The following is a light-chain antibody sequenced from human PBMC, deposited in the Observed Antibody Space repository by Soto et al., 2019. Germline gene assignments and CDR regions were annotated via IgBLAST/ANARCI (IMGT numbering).Light chain of an antibody. Sequence: EIVLTQSPATLSLSPGERVTLSCRASQSVSRYLAWYQQKPGQAPRLLIYDASKRATGIPARFSGSGSGTDFTLTSSDLAPEDFAVYSCQQPSHWPQQFTFGPGTKVDIQ. V-gene: IGKV3-11*01. CDR1: QSVSRY. J-gene: IGKJ3*01. CDR2: DAS. CDR3: QQPSHWPQQFT.